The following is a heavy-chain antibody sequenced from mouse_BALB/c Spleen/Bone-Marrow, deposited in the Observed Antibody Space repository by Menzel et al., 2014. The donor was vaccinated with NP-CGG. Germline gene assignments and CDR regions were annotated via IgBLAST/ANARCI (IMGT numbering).Heavy chain of an antibody. J-gene: IGHJ1*01. Sequence: VQLQQSGGGLVQPGGSLRLSCATSGFTFTDYYMSWVRQPPGKALEWLGFIRNKAKGYTAEYSASVKGRVTISRDNSQSFLYLQMNPLRAEDSATYYCAGDNNPTTTTSWYIDVWGAGTPVTVSS. V-gene: IGHV7-3*02. CDR2: IRNKAKGYTA. CDR1: GFTFTDYY. CDR3: AGDNNPTTTTSWYIDV. D-gene: IGHD1-1*01.